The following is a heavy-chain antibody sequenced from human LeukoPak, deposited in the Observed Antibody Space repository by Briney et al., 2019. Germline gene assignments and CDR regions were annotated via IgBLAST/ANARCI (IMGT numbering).Heavy chain of an antibody. CDR3: AKDASMTYYYDSSGYFRPFDY. Sequence: PGGSHRLSCAASGFSFSDAWMSWVRQIPGKGLEWVGRVESKTDGGTTDYAVHVQGSFTISRDDSTNTLYLQMTSLRAEDTAVYYCAKDASMTYYYDSSGYFRPFDYWGQGTLVTVSS. CDR1: GFSFSDAW. V-gene: IGHV3-15*04. CDR2: VESKTDGGTT. D-gene: IGHD3-22*01. J-gene: IGHJ4*02.